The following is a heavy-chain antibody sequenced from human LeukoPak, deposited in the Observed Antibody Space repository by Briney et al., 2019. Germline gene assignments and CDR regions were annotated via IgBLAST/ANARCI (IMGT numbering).Heavy chain of an antibody. J-gene: IGHJ3*02. D-gene: IGHD1-26*01. CDR2: IYSGGST. CDR1: GFTVSSNY. Sequence: GGSLRLSCAASGFTVSSNYMSWVRQAPGKGLEWVSVIYSGGSTYYADSVKGRFTISRDNSKNTLYLQMNSLRAEDTAVYYCARRDGGSYQGYAFDIWGQGTMVTVSS. CDR3: ARRDGGSYQGYAFDI. V-gene: IGHV3-53*01.